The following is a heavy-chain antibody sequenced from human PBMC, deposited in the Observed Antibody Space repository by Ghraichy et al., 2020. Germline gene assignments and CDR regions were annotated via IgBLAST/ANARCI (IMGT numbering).Heavy chain of an antibody. CDR1: GYTFTSYG. J-gene: IGHJ4*02. CDR2: ISAYNGNT. CDR3: ARDSSTPYGDYVGSDY. Sequence: ASVKVSCKASGYTFTSYGISWVRQAPGQGLEWMGWISAYNGNTNYAQKLQGRVTMTTDTSTSTAYMELRSLRSDDTAVYYCARDSSTPYGDYVGSDYWGQGTLVTVSS. D-gene: IGHD4-17*01. V-gene: IGHV1-18*01.